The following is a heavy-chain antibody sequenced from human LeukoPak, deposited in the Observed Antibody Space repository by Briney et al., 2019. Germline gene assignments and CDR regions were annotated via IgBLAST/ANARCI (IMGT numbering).Heavy chain of an antibody. Sequence: ASVKVSCKASGYTFTSYGISWVRQAPGQGLEWMGWISAYNGNTNYSQKLQGRVTMTTDTSTSTAYMELRSLRSDDTVVYYCARGEVVAARPMAFDIWGQGTMVTVSS. V-gene: IGHV1-18*01. CDR1: GYTFTSYG. J-gene: IGHJ3*02. CDR2: ISAYNGNT. CDR3: ARGEVVAARPMAFDI. D-gene: IGHD6-6*01.